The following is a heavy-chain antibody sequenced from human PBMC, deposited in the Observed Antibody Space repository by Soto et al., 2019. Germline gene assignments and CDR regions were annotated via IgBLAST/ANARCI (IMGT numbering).Heavy chain of an antibody. J-gene: IGHJ6*03. D-gene: IGHD5-12*01. CDR3: ARGGPPSGYNYYYYMDV. CDR1: GYTFTSYA. V-gene: IGHV1-3*04. CDR2: INTGNGNT. Sequence: ASVKVSCKASGYTFTSYAVHWVRQAPGQRLEWMGWINTGNGNTMYSRKFQGRVTITSDTSATTAYMDLSSLRSEDTAAYYCARGGPPSGYNYYYYMDVWGKGTTVTVSS.